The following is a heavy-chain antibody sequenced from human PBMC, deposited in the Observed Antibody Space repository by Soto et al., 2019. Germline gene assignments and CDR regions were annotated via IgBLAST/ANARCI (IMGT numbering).Heavy chain of an antibody. J-gene: IGHJ6*02. CDR2: IIPVFGTP. Sequence: QVQLVQSGAEVKKPGSSVKVSCPASGGSLSNFGISWVRQAPGQGLEWMGAIIPVFGTPNYAQKFQDRVTINANESTTTVYMEVRSLTSEDAAVYYCASGDATKIVGTTYYAMDVWGQGTTVTVSS. D-gene: IGHD3-22*01. V-gene: IGHV1-69*12. CDR1: GGSLSNFG. CDR3: ASGDATKIVGTTYYAMDV.